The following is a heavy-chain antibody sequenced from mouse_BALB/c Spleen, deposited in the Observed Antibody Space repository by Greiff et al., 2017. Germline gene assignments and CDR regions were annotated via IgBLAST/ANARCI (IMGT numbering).Heavy chain of an antibody. CDR3: ARHGGYDGDYFDY. V-gene: IGHV5-6*02. CDR1: GFTFSSYG. Sequence: DVKLVESGGDLVKPGGSLKLSCAASGFTFSSYGMSWVRQTPDKRLEWVATISSGGSYTYYPDSVKGRFTISRDNAKNTLYLQMSSLKSEDTAMYYCARHGGYDGDYFDYWGQGTTLTVSS. J-gene: IGHJ2*01. CDR2: ISSGGSYT. D-gene: IGHD2-14*01.